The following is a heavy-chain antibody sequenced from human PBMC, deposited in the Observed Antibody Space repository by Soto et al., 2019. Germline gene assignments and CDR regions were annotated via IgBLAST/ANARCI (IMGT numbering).Heavy chain of an antibody. D-gene: IGHD4-17*01. CDR1: GLSFGTSGVG. Sequence: QITLKESGPTQVKPTQTLTLTCTASGLSFGTSGVGVGWIRQPPGEALEWLALIYWNDDKRYSPSLKSSLTITKDTSKNLVVLTMTNVDPVDTATYYCASMTTVATAAFDIWGQGTMVTVSS. V-gene: IGHV2-5*01. J-gene: IGHJ3*02. CDR3: ASMTTVATAAFDI. CDR2: IYWNDDK.